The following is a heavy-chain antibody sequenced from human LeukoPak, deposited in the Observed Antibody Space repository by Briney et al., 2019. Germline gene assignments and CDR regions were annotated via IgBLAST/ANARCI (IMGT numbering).Heavy chain of an antibody. J-gene: IGHJ6*03. CDR1: GYSFTSYW. CDR3: ASFGPLIAARSAYYYYYYMDV. V-gene: IGHV5-51*01. CDR2: IYPGDSDT. D-gene: IGHD6-6*01. Sequence: GESLKISCKGSGYSFTSYWIGWVRQMPGKGLEWMGIIYPGDSDTRYSPSFQGQVTISADKSISTAYLQWSSLKASDTAMYYCASFGPLIAARSAYYYYYYMDVWGKGTTVTVSS.